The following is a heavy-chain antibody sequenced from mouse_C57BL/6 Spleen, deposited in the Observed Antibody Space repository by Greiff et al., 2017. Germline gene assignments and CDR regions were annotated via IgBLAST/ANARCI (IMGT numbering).Heavy chain of an antibody. CDR1: GYTFTDYY. CDR2: INPNNGGT. V-gene: IGHV1-26*01. Sequence: EVQLQQPGPELVKPGASVKISCKASGYTFTDYYMNWVKQSHGKSLEWIGDINPNNGGTSYNQKFKGKATLTVDKSSSTAYMELRSLTSEDSAVXYCARDYDGAMDDWGKGTSVTVSS. CDR3: ARDYDGAMDD. J-gene: IGHJ4*01. D-gene: IGHD2-4*01.